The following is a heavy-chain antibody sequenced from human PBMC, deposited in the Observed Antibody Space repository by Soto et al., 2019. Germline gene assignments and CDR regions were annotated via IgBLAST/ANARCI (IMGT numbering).Heavy chain of an antibody. CDR1: GGSISSYY. Sequence: SETLSLTCTVSGGSISSYYWSWIRQPPGKGLEWIGYIYYSGSTNYNPSLKSRVTISVDTSKNQFSLKLSSVTAADTAVYYCARTPYDRRGYYYYGMDVWGQGTTVTVSS. D-gene: IGHD3-22*01. J-gene: IGHJ6*02. V-gene: IGHV4-59*01. CDR2: IYYSGST. CDR3: ARTPYDRRGYYYYGMDV.